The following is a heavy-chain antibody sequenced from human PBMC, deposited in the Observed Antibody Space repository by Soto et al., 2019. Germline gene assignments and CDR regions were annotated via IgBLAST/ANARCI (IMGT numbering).Heavy chain of an antibody. CDR1: GYTFSSIG. J-gene: IGHJ4*02. Sequence: QVQMVQSGAEVKKPGASVKVSCKTSGYTFSSIGISGVRQAPGQGLEWMGWISPYKGNTYYAQRLQGRVTMTTATSTSTAYMELRSLTSDNTAVYFCARDLDGSGNYYTNSWGQGTLVTVSS. V-gene: IGHV1-18*01. D-gene: IGHD3-10*01. CDR2: ISPYKGNT. CDR3: ARDLDGSGNYYTNS.